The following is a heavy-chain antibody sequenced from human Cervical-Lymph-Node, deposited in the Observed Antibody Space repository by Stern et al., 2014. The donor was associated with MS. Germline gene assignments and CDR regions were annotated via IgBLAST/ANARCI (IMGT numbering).Heavy chain of an antibody. CDR1: GYTFTSFG. J-gene: IGHJ6*02. Sequence: VQLVESGPEVKKPGASVKVSCKTSGYTFTSFGISWVRRAPGQGLEWMGWISGYNGNTKYSQKFQGRVTLTTDTSTNTAHMALTSLRSDDTAIYYCARGPYCSSTSCYTNGYYFYGMDVWGQGTTVTVSS. D-gene: IGHD2-2*02. CDR3: ARGPYCSSTSCYTNGYYFYGMDV. V-gene: IGHV1-18*01. CDR2: ISGYNGNT.